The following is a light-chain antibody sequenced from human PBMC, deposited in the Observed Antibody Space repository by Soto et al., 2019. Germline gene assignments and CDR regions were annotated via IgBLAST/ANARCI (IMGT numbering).Light chain of an antibody. CDR1: QSITNY. V-gene: IGKV1-39*01. J-gene: IGKJ2*01. Sequence: DIQMTQSPSSLSASVGERVTISCRASQSITNYLNWYRQKPGKAPGLLIYAASSLQSGVPSRFSGTGSGTDFTLTISGLQPEDFGTYYCQQTYRTRMFTFGQGTKL. CDR3: QQTYRTRMFT. CDR2: AAS.